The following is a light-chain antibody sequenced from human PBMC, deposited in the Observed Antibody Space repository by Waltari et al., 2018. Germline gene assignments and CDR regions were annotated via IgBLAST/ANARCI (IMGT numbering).Light chain of an antibody. V-gene: IGKV3-20*01. CDR1: QSISRY. CDR3: QKYGSLPAT. CDR2: AAS. J-gene: IGKJ1*01. Sequence: EIMLTQSPGTLSLSPGERATLSCRASQSISRYLAWYQHKPGQAPRLLIYAASSRATGIPDRFSGSGSGTDFSLTISRLEPEDCAVYYCQKYGSLPATFGQGTKVEIK.